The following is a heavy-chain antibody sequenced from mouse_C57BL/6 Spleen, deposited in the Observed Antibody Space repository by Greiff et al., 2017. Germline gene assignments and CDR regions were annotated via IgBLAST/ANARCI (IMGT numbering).Heavy chain of an antibody. CDR2: IYPGDGDT. CDR3: AREANWVPYCDY. CDR1: GYAFSSSW. J-gene: IGHJ2*01. Sequence: QVQLQQSGPELVKPGASVKISCKASGYAFSSSWLNWVKQRPGKGLEWIGRIYPGDGDTNYNGKFKGKATLTADKSSSTAYMQLSSLTSEDSAVYFCAREANWVPYCDYWGQGTTLTVSS. D-gene: IGHD4-1*01. V-gene: IGHV1-82*01.